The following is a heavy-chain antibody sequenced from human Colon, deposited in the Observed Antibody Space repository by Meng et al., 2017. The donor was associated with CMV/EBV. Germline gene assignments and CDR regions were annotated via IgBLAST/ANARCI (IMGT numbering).Heavy chain of an antibody. J-gene: IGHJ4*02. Sequence: GGSLRLSCTVSGITFTTYSWNWVRQTPGKGLEWVALISVTQNYMYYADSMKGRITISRDNAENSVYLQMDSLRVEDTAVYFCAKELDPEVTGNQGYFDYWGRGALVTVSS. CDR3: AKELDPEVTGNQGYFDY. CDR1: GITFTTYS. D-gene: IGHD6-19*01. V-gene: IGHV3-21*01. CDR2: ISVTQNYM.